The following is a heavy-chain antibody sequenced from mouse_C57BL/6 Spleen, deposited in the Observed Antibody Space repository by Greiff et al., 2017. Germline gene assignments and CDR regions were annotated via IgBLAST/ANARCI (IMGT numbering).Heavy chain of an antibody. Sequence: QVQLQQPGAELVMPGASVKLSCKASGYTFTSYWMHWVKQRPGQGLEWIGEIDPSDSYTNYNQKFKGKSTLTVDKSSSTAYMQLSSLTSEDSAVYYCARKDYGSSDGYLDVWGKGTTVTVSS. CDR2: IDPSDSYT. V-gene: IGHV1-69*01. CDR3: ARKDYGSSDGYLDV. J-gene: IGHJ1*03. D-gene: IGHD1-1*01. CDR1: GYTFTSYW.